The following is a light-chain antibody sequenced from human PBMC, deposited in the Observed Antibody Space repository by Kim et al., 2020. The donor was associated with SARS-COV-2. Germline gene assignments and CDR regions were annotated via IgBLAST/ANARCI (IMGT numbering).Light chain of an antibody. J-gene: IGLJ2*01. Sequence: SSELPQDHAVSVALGQTVRITCHGDSLRSYYATWYQQKPGQAPILVIYGKNNRPSGIPDRFSGSSSGNTASLTITGTPAGDEADYYCNSRDSTDNVVFGG. V-gene: IGLV3-19*01. CDR2: GKN. CDR1: SLRSYY. CDR3: NSRDSTDNVV.